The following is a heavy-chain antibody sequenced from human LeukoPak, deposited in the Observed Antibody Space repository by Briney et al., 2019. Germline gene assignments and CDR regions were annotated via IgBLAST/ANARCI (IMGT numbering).Heavy chain of an antibody. CDR2: INHSGGT. D-gene: IGHD3-22*01. J-gene: IGHJ4*02. CDR3: ARGGDYSGYYYVLDY. CDR1: GGSFSGHY. V-gene: IGHV4-34*01. Sequence: SETLSLTCAVYGGSFSGHYWSWIRQPPGKGLEWIGEINHSGGTNYNPSLKSRVTISVDTSKNQFYLNLSSVTAADRAVYYCARGGDYSGYYYVLDYWGQGTLVTVSS.